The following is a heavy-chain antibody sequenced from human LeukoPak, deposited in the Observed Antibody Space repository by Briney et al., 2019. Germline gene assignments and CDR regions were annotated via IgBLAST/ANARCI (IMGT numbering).Heavy chain of an antibody. Sequence: GGSLRLSCAASGFTFSSYEMNWVRQAPGKGLEWVSYISTTGSSIYYADSVKGRFTISRDNVKNLLYLQMNSLRAEDTAVYYCAKVGSGYYDSSGYYSFFDYWGQGTPVTVSS. CDR3: AKVGSGYYDSSGYYSFFDY. V-gene: IGHV3-48*03. D-gene: IGHD3-22*01. CDR2: ISTTGSSI. CDR1: GFTFSSYE. J-gene: IGHJ4*02.